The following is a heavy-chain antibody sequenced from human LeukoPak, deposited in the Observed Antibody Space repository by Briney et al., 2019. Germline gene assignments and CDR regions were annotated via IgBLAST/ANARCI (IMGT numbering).Heavy chain of an antibody. CDR2: INPNSGGT. CDR3: ARGWGTMIVVADFDY. Sequence: ASVKVSCKASGYTFTGYYMHWVRQAPGQGLEWMGWINPNSGGTNYAQKFQGRVTMTRDTSISTAYMELSRLRSDDTAVYYCARGWGTMIVVADFDYWGQGTXVTXXS. CDR1: GYTFTGYY. D-gene: IGHD3-22*01. V-gene: IGHV1-2*02. J-gene: IGHJ4*02.